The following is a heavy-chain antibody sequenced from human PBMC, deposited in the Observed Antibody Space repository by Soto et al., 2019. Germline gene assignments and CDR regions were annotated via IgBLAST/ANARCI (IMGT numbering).Heavy chain of an antibody. V-gene: IGHV3-11*04. J-gene: IGHJ5*02. CDR2: ISSSGSTI. D-gene: IGHD3-22*01. CDR1: GFTFSDYY. CDR3: ARDLLTMIVPTCP. Sequence: PGGSLRLSCAASGFTFSDYYMSWIRQAPGKGLEWVSYISSSGSTIYYADSVKGRFTISRDNAKNTLYLQMNSLRAEDTAVYYCARDLLTMIVPTCPWGQGTLVTVSS.